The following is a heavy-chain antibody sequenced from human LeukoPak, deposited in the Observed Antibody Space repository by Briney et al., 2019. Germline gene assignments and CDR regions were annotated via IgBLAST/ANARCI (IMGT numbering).Heavy chain of an antibody. CDR2: ISAYNGNT. V-gene: IGHV1-18*01. J-gene: IGHJ6*02. CDR3: ARDCSSTSCYWTNYYYYYGMDV. D-gene: IGHD2-2*01. CDR1: GYTFTSYG. Sequence: GASVKVSCKASGYTFTSYGISWVRQAPGQGLEWMGWISAYNGNTNYAQKLQGRVTMTTDTSTSTAYMELRSLRSDDTAAYYCARDCSSTSCYWTNYYYYYGMDVWGQGTTVTVSS.